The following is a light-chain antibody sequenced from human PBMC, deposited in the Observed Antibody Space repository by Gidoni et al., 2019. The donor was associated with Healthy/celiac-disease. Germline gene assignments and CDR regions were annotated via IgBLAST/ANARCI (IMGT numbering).Light chain of an antibody. CDR2: KAS. Sequence: DIQMTQSPSTLSASVGGRVTITCRASQSISSWLAWYQQKPGKAPKLLIYKASSLESGVPARFSGSGSGTEFTLTISSLEPDDFATYYCQQLGTFXXXTKVEIK. J-gene: IGKJ1*01. CDR1: QSISSW. CDR3: QQLGT. V-gene: IGKV1-5*03.